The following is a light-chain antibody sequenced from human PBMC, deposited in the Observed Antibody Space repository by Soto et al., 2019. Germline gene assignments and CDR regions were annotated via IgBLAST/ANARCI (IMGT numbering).Light chain of an antibody. Sequence: EIVLTQSPGTLSLSPGERASLSCRTSQSISSNYLAWYQQRPGQAPSVLIYGASNRATGIPDRFSGSGSGTAFTLTISRLEPEDFAVYYCQHYGTSPPYTFGQGTKLESK. CDR3: QHYGTSPPYT. CDR2: GAS. CDR1: QSISSNY. V-gene: IGKV3-20*01. J-gene: IGKJ2*01.